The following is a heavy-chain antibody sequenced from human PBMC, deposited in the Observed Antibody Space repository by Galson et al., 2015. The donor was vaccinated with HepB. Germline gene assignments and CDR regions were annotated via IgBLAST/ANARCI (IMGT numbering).Heavy chain of an antibody. CDR1: GGTFSSYA. CDR3: AAGYYDSSGYPYYPEDY. Sequence: SVKVSCKASGGTFSSYAISWVRQAPGQGLEWMGGIIPIFGTANYAQKFQGRVTITADESTSTAYMELSSLRSEDTAVYYCAAGYYDSSGYPYYPEDYWGQGTLVTVSS. CDR2: IIPIFGTA. J-gene: IGHJ4*02. V-gene: IGHV1-69*13. D-gene: IGHD3-22*01.